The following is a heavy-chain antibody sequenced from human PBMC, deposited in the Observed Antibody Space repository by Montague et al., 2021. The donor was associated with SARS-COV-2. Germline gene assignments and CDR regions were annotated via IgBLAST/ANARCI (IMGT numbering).Heavy chain of an antibody. CDR2: ISGSGGGT. Sequence: SLRLSCAASGFVFNDYAINWVRQAPGKALEWVSAISGSGGGTYYAESVKGRFATSRDTSKNTVFLQMDSLRLEDTALYFCARDRERVGWPLDYWGQGTLVIVSS. CDR3: ARDRERVGWPLDY. CDR1: GFVFNDYA. J-gene: IGHJ4*02. D-gene: IGHD2-2*01. V-gene: IGHV3-23*01.